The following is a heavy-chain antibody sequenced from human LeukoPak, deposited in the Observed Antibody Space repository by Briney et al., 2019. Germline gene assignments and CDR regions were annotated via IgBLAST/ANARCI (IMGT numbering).Heavy chain of an antibody. CDR3: ARGRGDGYNFDY. V-gene: IGHV1-8*01. J-gene: IGHJ4*02. CDR2: MNPNSGNT. CDR1: GYTFTSYD. D-gene: IGHD5-24*01. Sequence: ASVKVSCKASGYTFTSYDINWVRQATGQGLEWMGRMNPNSGNTGYAQKFQGRVTMTRNTSISTAYMELSSLRSEDTAVYYCARGRGDGYNFDYWGQGTLVTVSS.